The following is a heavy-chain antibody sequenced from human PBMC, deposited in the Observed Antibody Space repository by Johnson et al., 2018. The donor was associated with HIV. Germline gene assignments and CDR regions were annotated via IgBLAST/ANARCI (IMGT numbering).Heavy chain of an antibody. V-gene: IGHV3-15*01. CDR1: GFTFSNAW. J-gene: IGHJ3*02. CDR3: TTESVGYYDSSGYYSVGMGGAFDI. CDR2: IKSKTDGGTT. D-gene: IGHD3-22*01. Sequence: VYLVESGGGLIKPGGSLRLSCAAPGFTFSNAWMSWVRQAPGKGLEWVGHIKSKTDGGTTDYAAPVKGRFTISRDDSNTTLYLHMNSLKSEDTAVYYCTTESVGYYDSSGYYSVGMGGAFDIWGQGTMVTVSS.